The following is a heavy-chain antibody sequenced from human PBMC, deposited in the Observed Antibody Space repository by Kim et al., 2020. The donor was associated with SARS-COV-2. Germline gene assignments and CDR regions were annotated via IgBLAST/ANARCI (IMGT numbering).Heavy chain of an antibody. Sequence: YNPSLKSRVTMSVDTSKNQFSLKLSSVTAADTAVYYCARTGRRLWAHFDYGAREPWSPSPQ. D-gene: IGHD1-26*01. J-gene: IGHJ4*02. V-gene: IGHV4-4*07. CDR3: ARTGRRLWAHFD.